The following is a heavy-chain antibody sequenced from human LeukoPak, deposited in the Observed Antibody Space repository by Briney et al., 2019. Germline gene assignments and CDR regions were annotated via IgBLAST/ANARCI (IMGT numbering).Heavy chain of an antibody. CDR1: GGNFSSYA. Sequence: SVKVSCKASGGNFSSYAISWVRQAPGQGLEWLGGIIPIFGTANYAQKFQGRVTITADESTSTAYMELSSLRSEDTAVYYCASPGHQGWYYFDYWGQGTLVTVSS. D-gene: IGHD6-19*01. CDR3: ASPGHQGWYYFDY. CDR2: IIPIFGTA. V-gene: IGHV1-69*13. J-gene: IGHJ4*02.